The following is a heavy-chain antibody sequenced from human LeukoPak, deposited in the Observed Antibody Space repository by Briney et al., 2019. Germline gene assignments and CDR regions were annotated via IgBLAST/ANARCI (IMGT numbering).Heavy chain of an antibody. D-gene: IGHD1-26*01. J-gene: IGHJ4*02. CDR1: GYTFTSHG. V-gene: IGHV1-18*01. CDR2: ISTYNGNT. CDR3: ARVAGAYAEYYFDY. Sequence: ASVKVSCKASGYTFTSHGISWVRQARGQGLEWMGWISTYNGNTNYAQKLQGRVTMTTDTSTSTAYMELGSLRSDDTAVYYCARVAGAYAEYYFDYWGQGTLVTVSS.